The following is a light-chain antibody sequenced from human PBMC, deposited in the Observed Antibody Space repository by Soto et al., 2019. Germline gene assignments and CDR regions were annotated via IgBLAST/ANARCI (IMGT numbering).Light chain of an antibody. CDR3: CSYAGSSTYV. V-gene: IGLV2-23*01. CDR1: SSDVGSYNL. J-gene: IGLJ1*01. Sequence: QSVLTQPASVSGSPGRWITISCTGTSSDVGSYNLVSWYQQHPGKAPKLMIYEGSKRPSGVSNRFSGSKSGNTASLTISGLQAEDEADYYCCSYAGSSTYVFGTGTKVTV. CDR2: EGS.